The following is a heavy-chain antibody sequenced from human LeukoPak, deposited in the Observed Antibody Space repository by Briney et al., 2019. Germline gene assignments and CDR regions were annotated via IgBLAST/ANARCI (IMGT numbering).Heavy chain of an antibody. D-gene: IGHD2-21*02. Sequence: VSRVKSDGSSTSYADSVKGRFTISRDNARNTLYLQMNSLRAEDTAVYYCARDGFLGPDTAYLDYWGQGTPVSVSS. J-gene: IGHJ4*02. V-gene: IGHV3-74*01. CDR2: VKSDGSST. CDR3: ARDGFLGPDTAYLDY.